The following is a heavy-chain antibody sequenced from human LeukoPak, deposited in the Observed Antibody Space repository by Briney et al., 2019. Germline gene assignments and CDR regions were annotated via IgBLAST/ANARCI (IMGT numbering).Heavy chain of an antibody. Sequence: SETLSLTCAVYGGSPSANYWCWIRHPPGKGQEWIGEIIHSGSTNYNPSLTRRVTLSVDTSKNQPSLKLSSVTAADTAVHYCPRGRRDYGDYDLDYWGQGTLVTVSS. CDR3: PRGRRDYGDYDLDY. CDR1: GGSPSANY. D-gene: IGHD4-17*01. V-gene: IGHV4-34*01. J-gene: IGHJ4*02. CDR2: IIHSGST.